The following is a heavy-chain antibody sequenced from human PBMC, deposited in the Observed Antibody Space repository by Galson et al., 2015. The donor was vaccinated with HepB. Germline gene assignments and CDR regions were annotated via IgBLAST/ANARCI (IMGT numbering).Heavy chain of an antibody. D-gene: IGHD3-9*01. CDR2: IWWDGTHD. CDR3: AREGPQTGTSSFDI. V-gene: IGHV3-33*01. CDR1: GFTFSDYG. J-gene: IGHJ3*02. Sequence: SLRLSCAASGFTFSDYGMHWVRQAPGKGLEWAASIWWDGTHDTYEASVKGRFTVSGDNSKNTVLLEMNGLRLEDTAVYYCAREGPQTGTSSFDIWGQGTMVTVSS.